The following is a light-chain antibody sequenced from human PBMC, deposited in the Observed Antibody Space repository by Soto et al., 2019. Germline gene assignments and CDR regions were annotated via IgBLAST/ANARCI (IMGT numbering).Light chain of an antibody. CDR1: QSLVHSDGNIY. J-gene: IGKJ2*01. Sequence: VMMTQSPLSLTVIIGQPASISCRSSQSLVHSDGNIYLNWFQQRPGQSPRRLIYKISNRDSGVPDRFSGSGSGTDFTLKISRVEAEDVGLYYCMQGTHWPYTFGQETKLEIK. CDR3: MQGTHWPYT. V-gene: IGKV2-30*02. CDR2: KIS.